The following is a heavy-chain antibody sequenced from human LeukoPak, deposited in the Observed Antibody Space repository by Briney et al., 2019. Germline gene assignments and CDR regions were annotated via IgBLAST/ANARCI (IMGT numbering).Heavy chain of an antibody. CDR2: VYYSGYS. D-gene: IGHD2-21*01. V-gene: IGHV4-59*08. CDR3: ARHSIASDGARLFDY. Sequence: SSETLSLTCTVSGGSITSYYWAWLQQPPEKGLEWIGYVYYSGYSNYNPSLKSRVSMSVDTSMNQFSLKLASVTAADTAVYYCARHSIASDGARLFDYWGRGTLVTVSS. J-gene: IGHJ4*02. CDR1: GGSITSYY.